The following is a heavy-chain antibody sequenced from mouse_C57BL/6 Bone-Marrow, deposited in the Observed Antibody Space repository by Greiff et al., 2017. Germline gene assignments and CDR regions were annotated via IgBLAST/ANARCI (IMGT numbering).Heavy chain of an antibody. J-gene: IGHJ3*01. CDR2: IHPNSGST. CDR3: ASANWDAWFAY. CDR1: GYTFTSYW. Sequence: VQLQQSGAELVKPGASVKLSCKASGYTFTSYWMHWVKQRPGQGLEWIGMIHPNSGSTNYNEKFKSKATLTVDKSSSTAYMQLSSLTSEDSAVYYCASANWDAWFAYWGQGTLVTVSA. V-gene: IGHV1-64*01. D-gene: IGHD4-1*01.